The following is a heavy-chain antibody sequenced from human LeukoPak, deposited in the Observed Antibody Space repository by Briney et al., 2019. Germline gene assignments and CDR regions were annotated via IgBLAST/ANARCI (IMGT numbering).Heavy chain of an antibody. CDR2: IYHSGST. J-gene: IGHJ4*02. CDR3: ARRAKNYDFWSGYFFDY. V-gene: IGHV4-30-2*01. D-gene: IGHD3-3*01. CDR1: GGSVSGGSISSYY. Sequence: SETLSLTCSVSGGSVSGGSISSYYWSWIRQPPGNGLEWIGYIYHSGSTYYNPSLKSRVTISVDRSKNQFSLKLSSVTAADTAVYYCARRAKNYDFWSGYFFDYWGQGTLVSVSS.